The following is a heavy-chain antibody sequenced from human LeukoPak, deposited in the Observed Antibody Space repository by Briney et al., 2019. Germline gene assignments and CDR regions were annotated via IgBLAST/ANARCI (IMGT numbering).Heavy chain of an antibody. J-gene: IGHJ3*02. CDR2: IYHSGST. D-gene: IGHD6-13*01. CDR3: ARHGIAAAGTYSSAFDI. Sequence: SETLSLTCTVSGYSISSGYYWGWIRQPPGKGLEWIGSIYHSGSTYYNPSLKSRVTISVDTSKNQFSLKLSSVTAADTAVYYCARHGIAAAGTYSSAFDIWDQGTMVTVSS. CDR1: GYSISSGYY. V-gene: IGHV4-38-2*02.